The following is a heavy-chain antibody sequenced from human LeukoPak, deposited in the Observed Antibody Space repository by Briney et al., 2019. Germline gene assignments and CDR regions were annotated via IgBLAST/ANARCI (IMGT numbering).Heavy chain of an antibody. D-gene: IGHD6-19*01. CDR2: ISSSGPYRTTYTYT. Sequence: GGSLRLSCAASGFIFSNYGINWVRQAPGKGLEWVSSISSSGPYRTTYTYTYYADSVEGRVTISRDNAKNSVYLQMNSLRAEDTAVYYCARDSSGWTANWFDPWGQGTLVTVSS. J-gene: IGHJ5*02. CDR3: ARDSSGWTANWFDP. V-gene: IGHV3-21*01. CDR1: GFIFSNYG.